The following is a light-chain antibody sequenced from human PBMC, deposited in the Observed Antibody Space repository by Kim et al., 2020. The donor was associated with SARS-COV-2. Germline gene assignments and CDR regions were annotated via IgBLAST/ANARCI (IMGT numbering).Light chain of an antibody. CDR2: GAS. J-gene: IGKJ3*01. CDR3: QQYGSSLFT. V-gene: IGKV3-20*01. Sequence: EIVLTRSPGTLSLSPGERATLSCRASQGISSSLLAWYQQRPGQAPRLLIFGASSRATGIPDRFSGSGSGTDFTLTISRLEPEDFAVYYCQQYGSSLFTFGPGTKVDIK. CDR1: QGISSSL.